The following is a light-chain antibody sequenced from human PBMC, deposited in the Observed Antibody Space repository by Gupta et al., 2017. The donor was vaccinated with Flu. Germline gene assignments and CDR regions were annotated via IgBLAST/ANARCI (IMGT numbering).Light chain of an antibody. J-gene: IGLJ3*02. CDR3: CSYAGSDAWV. V-gene: IGLV2-11*01. CDR2: DVN. CDR1: SSDVGGNNF. Sequence: SVTISCTGGSSDVGGNNFVSWDQHHQGKAPKLLIHDVNKRPAGVPDRFSGSKSGNTASLTISGLQPEDEADYYCCSYAGSDAWVFGGGTKLSVL.